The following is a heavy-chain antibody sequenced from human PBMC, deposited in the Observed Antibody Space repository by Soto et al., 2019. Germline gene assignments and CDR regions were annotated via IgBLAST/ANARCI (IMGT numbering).Heavy chain of an antibody. J-gene: IGHJ4*02. Sequence: QITLRESGPTLVQPTQTLTLTCTLSGVSLTTSGVGVGWIRQPPGKALEWLALIWDDDKRFSPSLKSRLAITRDTSKNQVVMTMTDMAPVDTAIYYCAHRQRTVVVGAPFDLWGQGSQVTVSS. CDR3: AHRQRTVVVGAPFDL. CDR1: GVSLTTSGVG. V-gene: IGHV2-5*02. D-gene: IGHD2-15*01. CDR2: IWDDDK.